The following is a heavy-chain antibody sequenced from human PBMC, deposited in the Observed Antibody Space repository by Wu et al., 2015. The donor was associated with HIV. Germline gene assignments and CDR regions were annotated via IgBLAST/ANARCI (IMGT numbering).Heavy chain of an antibody. CDR3: ARPTPWGYFQH. D-gene: IGHD1-26*01. Sequence: QVQLQESGPGLVKPSETLSLTCTVSGGSISSHYWSWIRQPPGKGLEWIGYIYYSGSTNYNPSLKSRVTISVDTSKNQFSLKLSSVTAADTAVYYCARPTPWGYFQHWGQGTLVTVSS. V-gene: IGHV4-59*11. J-gene: IGHJ1*01. CDR1: GGSISSHY. CDR2: IYYSGST.